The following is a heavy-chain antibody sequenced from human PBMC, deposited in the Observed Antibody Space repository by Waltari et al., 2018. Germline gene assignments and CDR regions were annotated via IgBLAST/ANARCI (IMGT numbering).Heavy chain of an antibody. J-gene: IGHJ1*01. Sequence: QVQLQQWGAGMLKPSETLSLTCAVYGGSFSGYYWSWIRQPPGKGLEWIGEINHSGITTYTPSLNSRVTISVDTSKNQFSLKLGSVTAADTAVYYCARDTVVQGQHWGQGTLVTVSS. CDR1: GGSFSGYY. CDR2: INHSGIT. V-gene: IGHV4-34*01. CDR3: ARDTVVQGQH. D-gene: IGHD4-17*01.